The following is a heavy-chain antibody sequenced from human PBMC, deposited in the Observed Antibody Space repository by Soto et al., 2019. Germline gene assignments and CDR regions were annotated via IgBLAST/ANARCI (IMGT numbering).Heavy chain of an antibody. CDR2: IIPIFGTA. V-gene: IGHV1-69*12. J-gene: IGHJ6*02. CDR3: ASSVAKYYYYGMDV. D-gene: IGHD5-12*01. CDR1: GGTFSSYA. Sequence: QVQLVQSGAEVKKPGSSVKVSCKASGGTFSSYAISWVRQAPGQGLEWMGGIIPIFGTANYAQKFQGRVTITADESTSTASMELSSLRSEDTAVYYCASSVAKYYYYGMDVWGQWPTVTVSS.